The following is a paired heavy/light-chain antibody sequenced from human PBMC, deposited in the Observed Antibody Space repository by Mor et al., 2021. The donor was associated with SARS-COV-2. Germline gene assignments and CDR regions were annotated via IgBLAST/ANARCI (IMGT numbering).Light chain of an antibody. CDR1: SSDVGGYNY. CDR3: CSYAGSYIFKV. J-gene: IGLJ3*02. V-gene: IGLV2-11*01. CDR2: DVS. Sequence: QSALTQPRSVSGSPGQSVTISCTGTSSDVGGYNYVSWYQQHPGKAPKIMIYDVSRRPSGVPDRFSGSKSGNTASLTISGLQAEDEADYYCCSYAGSYIFKVFGGGTKLSVL.
Heavy chain of an antibody. CDR1: GGSISGFF. CDR3: ARASYHYVSSGYYYVPVGATEFDY. Sequence: QVHLQESGPGLVKPSETLSLTCTVSGGSISGFFWSWIRQPPGKGLEWIGYIYDSGSTNYNPSLKSRVTISVDTSKNQFSLKLSSVSAADTAVYYCARASYHYVSSGYYYVPVGATEFDYWGQGTLVTVSS. CDR2: IYDSGST. D-gene: IGHD3-22*01. V-gene: IGHV4-59*01. J-gene: IGHJ4*02.